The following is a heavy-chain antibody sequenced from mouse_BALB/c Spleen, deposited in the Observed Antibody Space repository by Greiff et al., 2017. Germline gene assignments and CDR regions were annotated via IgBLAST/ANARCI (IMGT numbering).Heavy chain of an antibody. CDR1: GFNIKDYY. D-gene: IGHD1-1*01. CDR2: IDPENGNT. Sequence: VQLQQSGAELVRPGALVKLSCKASGFNIKDYYMHWVKQRPEQGLEWIGWIDPENGNTIYDPKFQGKASITADTSSNTAYLQLSSLTSEDTAVYYCARPTVDFAYWGQGTLVTVSA. CDR3: ARPTVDFAY. J-gene: IGHJ3*01. V-gene: IGHV14-1*02.